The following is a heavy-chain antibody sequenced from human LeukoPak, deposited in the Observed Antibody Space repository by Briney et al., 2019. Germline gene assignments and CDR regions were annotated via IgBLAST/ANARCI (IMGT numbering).Heavy chain of an antibody. J-gene: IGHJ4*02. CDR2: ISSSSSTI. D-gene: IGHD6-19*01. CDR3: ARHPKWLVPDY. CDR1: GFTFSSYS. V-gene: IGHV3-48*01. Sequence: GGSLRLSCAASGFTFSSYSMNWVRQAPGKGLEWVSYISSSSSTIYYADSVKGRFTISRDNAKNSLYLQMNSLRAEDTAVYYCARHPKWLVPDYWGQGTLVTVSS.